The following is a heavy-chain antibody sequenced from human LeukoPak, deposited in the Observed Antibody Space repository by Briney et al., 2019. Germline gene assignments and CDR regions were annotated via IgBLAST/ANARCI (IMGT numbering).Heavy chain of an antibody. CDR3: AKDGPGPFDY. Sequence: GGSLRLSCAASGFTFRSFWMHWVRQAPGKGLEWVSAISGSGGSTYYADSVKGRFTISRDNSKNTLYLQMNSLRAEDTAVYYCAKDGPGPFDYWGQGTLVTVSS. D-gene: IGHD7-27*01. V-gene: IGHV3-23*01. J-gene: IGHJ4*02. CDR2: ISGSGGST. CDR1: GFTFRSFW.